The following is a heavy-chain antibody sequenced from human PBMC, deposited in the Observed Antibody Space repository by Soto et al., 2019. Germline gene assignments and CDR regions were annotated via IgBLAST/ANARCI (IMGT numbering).Heavy chain of an antibody. V-gene: IGHV5-10-1*01. D-gene: IGHD2-21*02. J-gene: IGHJ4*02. CDR2: IDPSDSET. CDR1: GYSFTGHW. CDR3: ARQRATAFPNDV. Sequence: GESLKISCKGSGYSFTGHWITWVRQMPGKGLEGMGRIDPSDSETTYSPSFQGHVPFSTDKSISTAYLQWNSLRASDTAMYYCARQRATAFPNDVWGQGTLVTVFS.